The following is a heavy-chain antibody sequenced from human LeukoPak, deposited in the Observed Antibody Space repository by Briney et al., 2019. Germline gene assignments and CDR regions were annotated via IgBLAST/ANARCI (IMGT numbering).Heavy chain of an antibody. CDR1: GFTFSSYA. Sequence: GGSLRLSCAASGFTFSSYAMSWVRQAPGKGLEWVSAISGSGGSTYYADSVKGRFTISRDNSKNTLYLQMNSLRAEDTAVYYCAKAPAVLYYDILTGYYFDYWGQGTLVTVPS. D-gene: IGHD3-9*01. CDR3: AKAPAVLYYDILTGYYFDY. CDR2: ISGSGGST. V-gene: IGHV3-23*01. J-gene: IGHJ4*02.